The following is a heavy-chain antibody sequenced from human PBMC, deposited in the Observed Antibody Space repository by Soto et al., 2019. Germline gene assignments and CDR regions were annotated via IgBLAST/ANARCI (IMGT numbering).Heavy chain of an antibody. CDR2: IYDGGTT. CDR3: VQQHYDRSGSPVGYFVA. Sequence: SETLSLTCTVSGGSISSAAYCWSWIRQSPDKGLEWIGHIYDGGTTYSSPSLKGRVTISADTSETQFSLRLNFVTAADTAVYYCVQQHYDRSGSPVGYFVAWAQGNLVTVSS. CDR1: GGSISSAAYC. D-gene: IGHD3-3*01. V-gene: IGHV4-30-4*01. J-gene: IGHJ4*02.